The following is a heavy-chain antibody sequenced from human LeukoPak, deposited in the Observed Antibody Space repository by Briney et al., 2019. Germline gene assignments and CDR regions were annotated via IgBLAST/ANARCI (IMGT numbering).Heavy chain of an antibody. D-gene: IGHD1-26*01. CDR2: INPNSGGT. V-gene: IGHV1-2*06. Sequence: ASVTVSCKASGYTFTGYYMHWVRQAPGQGLEWTGRINPNSGGTNYAQKFQGRVTMTRDTSISTAYMELSRLRSDDTAVYYCARDFGATTESAVDTDYWGQGTLVTVSS. J-gene: IGHJ4*02. CDR1: GYTFTGYY. CDR3: ARDFGATTESAVDTDY.